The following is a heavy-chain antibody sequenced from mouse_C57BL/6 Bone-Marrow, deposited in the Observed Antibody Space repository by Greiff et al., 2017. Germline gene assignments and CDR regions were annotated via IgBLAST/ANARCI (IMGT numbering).Heavy chain of an antibody. J-gene: IGHJ4*01. CDR3: ARWDYYYTMDY. V-gene: IGHV1-63*01. D-gene: IGHD4-1*01. Sequence: QVQLQQSGAELVRPGTSVKMSCKASGYTFTNYWIGWAKPRPGHGLEWIGDIYPGGGYTNYNEKFKGKATLTADKSSSTAYMQFSILTSEDSAIYYCARWDYYYTMDYWGQGTSVTVSS. CDR2: IYPGGGYT. CDR1: GYTFTNYW.